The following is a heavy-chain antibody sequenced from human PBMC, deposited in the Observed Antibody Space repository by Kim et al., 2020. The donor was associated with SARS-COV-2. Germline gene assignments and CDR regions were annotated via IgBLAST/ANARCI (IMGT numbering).Heavy chain of an antibody. CDR2: IWYDGSNK. J-gene: IGHJ4*02. V-gene: IGHV3-33*01. D-gene: IGHD2-2*01. Sequence: GGSLRLSCAASGFTFSSYGMHWVRQAPGKGLEWVAVIWYDGSNKYYADSVKGRFTISRDNSKNTLYLQMNSLRAEDTAVYYCARENKPGYQLLLYLDYWGQGTLVTVSS. CDR3: ARENKPGYQLLLYLDY. CDR1: GFTFSSYG.